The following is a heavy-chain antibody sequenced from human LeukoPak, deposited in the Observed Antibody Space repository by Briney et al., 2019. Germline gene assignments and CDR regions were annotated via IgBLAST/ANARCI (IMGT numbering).Heavy chain of an antibody. CDR2: IYYSGST. D-gene: IGHD4-11*01. J-gene: IGHJ4*02. Sequence: SETRSLTCTVSGGSISSSSYYWSWMRQPPGKGLEWIGYIYYSGSTNYNPSLKSRVTMSVDTSKNQFSLKLSSVTAADTAVYYCARLSYRRFDYWGQGNLVTVSS. CDR3: ARLSYRRFDY. V-gene: IGHV4-61*05. CDR1: GGSISSSSYY.